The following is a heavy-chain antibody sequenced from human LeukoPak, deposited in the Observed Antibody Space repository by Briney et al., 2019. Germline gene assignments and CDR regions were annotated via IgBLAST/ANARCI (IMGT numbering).Heavy chain of an antibody. J-gene: IGHJ3*02. CDR2: INAGNGNT. CDR1: GYTFTSYA. D-gene: IGHD6-19*01. V-gene: IGHV1-3*03. Sequence: ASVKVSCKASGYTFTSYAMHWVRQAPGQRLEWMGWINAGNGNTKYSQEFLGRVTITRDTSASTAYMELSSLRSEDMAVYYCAREQWPYAFDIWGQGTMVTVSS. CDR3: AREQWPYAFDI.